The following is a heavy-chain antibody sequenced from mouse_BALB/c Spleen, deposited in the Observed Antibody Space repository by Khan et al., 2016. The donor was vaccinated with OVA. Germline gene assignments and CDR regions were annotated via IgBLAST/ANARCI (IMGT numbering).Heavy chain of an antibody. CDR3: ARRGGLLGGPMDY. CDR1: GFTFSSYA. D-gene: IGHD2-3*01. Sequence: EVELVESGGGSVKPGGSLKLSCAASGFTFSSYAMSWVRQTPEKRLEWVATITSGGSYTYYPDSVKGRFTISRDTAMNTLYLQMISLRSEDTAMYYCARRGGLLGGPMDYWGQGTSVTVSS. J-gene: IGHJ4*01. CDR2: ITSGGSYT. V-gene: IGHV5-9-3*01.